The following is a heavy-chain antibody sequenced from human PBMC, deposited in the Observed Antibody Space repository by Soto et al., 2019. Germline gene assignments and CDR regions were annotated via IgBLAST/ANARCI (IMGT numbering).Heavy chain of an antibody. Sequence: VASVKVSCKASGYTFTGYYMHWVRQAPGQGLEWMGWINPNSGGTNYAQKFQGWVTMTRDTSISTAYMELSRLRSDDTAVYYCARDPRGYSGYTKFDYWGQGTLVTVSS. V-gene: IGHV1-2*04. D-gene: IGHD5-12*01. CDR3: ARDPRGYSGYTKFDY. J-gene: IGHJ4*02. CDR1: GYTFTGYY. CDR2: INPNSGGT.